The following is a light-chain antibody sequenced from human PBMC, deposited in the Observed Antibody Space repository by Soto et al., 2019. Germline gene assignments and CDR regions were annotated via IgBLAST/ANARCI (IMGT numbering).Light chain of an antibody. V-gene: IGKV3-20*01. CDR2: GAS. J-gene: IGKJ4*01. CDR1: QSVRSNY. Sequence: EIVLTQSPGTLSLSSGERATLSCRASQSVRSNYLAWYQQKPGQAPRLLIYGASSRATCIPDRFGGSGSGTDFTLAISRLEPEDFGVYYCQQYARSPLTFGGGTKVEIK. CDR3: QQYARSPLT.